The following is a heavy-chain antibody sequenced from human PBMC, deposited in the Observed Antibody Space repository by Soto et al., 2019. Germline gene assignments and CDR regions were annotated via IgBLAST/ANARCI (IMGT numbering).Heavy chain of an antibody. D-gene: IGHD3-3*01. J-gene: IGHJ5*02. V-gene: IGHV4-59*08. Sequence: PSETLSLTCTVSGGSISSYYWSWIRQPPGKGLEWIGYIYYSGSTNYNPSLKSRVTISVDTSKNQFSLKLSSVTAADTAVYYCARQAAYYDFWSVGLAPWGQGTLVTVSS. CDR1: GGSISSYY. CDR3: ARQAAYYDFWSVGLAP. CDR2: IYYSGST.